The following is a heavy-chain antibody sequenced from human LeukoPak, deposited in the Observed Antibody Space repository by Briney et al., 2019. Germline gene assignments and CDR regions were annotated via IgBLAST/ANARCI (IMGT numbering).Heavy chain of an antibody. CDR1: GFTFSSYE. J-gene: IGHJ4*02. V-gene: IGHV3-48*03. Sequence: PGGSLRLSCAASGFTFSSYEMNWVRQAPGKGLEWVSYISSSGSTIYYADSVKGRFTISRDNAKNSLYLQMDSLRAEDTAVYYCASGVPGHYYGSGSLDYWGQGTLVTVSS. CDR2: ISSSGSTI. CDR3: ASGVPGHYYGSGSLDY. D-gene: IGHD3-10*01.